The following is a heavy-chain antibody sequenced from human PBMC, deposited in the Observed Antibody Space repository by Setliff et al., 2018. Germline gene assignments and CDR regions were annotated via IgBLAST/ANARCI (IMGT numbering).Heavy chain of an antibody. CDR3: ARDSGFIGHCTGGICFSY. V-gene: IGHV4-4*08. D-gene: IGHD2-15*01. CDR2: IYSSGST. Sequence: KASETLSLTCTVSGGSISSDYWSWIRQPPGKGLEWIGYIYSSGSTKYNPSLKSRVTISVDTSKNQFSLKLNSVTAADTAIYYCARDSGFIGHCTGGICFSYWGKGTTVTVSS. J-gene: IGHJ6*04. CDR1: GGSISSDY.